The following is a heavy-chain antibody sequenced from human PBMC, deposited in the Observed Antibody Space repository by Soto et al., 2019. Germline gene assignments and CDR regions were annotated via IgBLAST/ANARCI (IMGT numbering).Heavy chain of an antibody. CDR2: ISHEGGTQ. D-gene: IGHD1-26*01. CDR3: AKEGSPKVSRWDDY. J-gene: IGHJ4*02. CDR1: GFPFSDYG. V-gene: IGHV3-30*18. Sequence: QVQLAESGGGVVQPGGSLRLSCAASGFPFSDYGIDWIRQAPGKGLGWVAVISHEGGTQYYADSVRGRFTVSRDNSKHIAYMQKDSVRREDTDVYFCAKEGSPKVSRWDDYWGQGTLVTVSS.